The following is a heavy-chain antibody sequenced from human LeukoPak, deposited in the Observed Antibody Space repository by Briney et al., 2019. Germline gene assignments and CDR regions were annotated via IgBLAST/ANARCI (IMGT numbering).Heavy chain of an antibody. CDR1: GCTFTGYY. V-gene: IGHV1-2*02. J-gene: IGHJ4*02. D-gene: IGHD3-22*01. CDR3: ARDDHYDSSRYYQPFDY. Sequence: GASVTVSCKASGCTFTGYYMLWLRQAAGQGLEGMGWINPNSGGTNYAQKFQGRVTMTRDTSISTAYMELRSLSSDDTAVYYCARDDHYDSSRYYQPFDYWGQGTLVTVSS. CDR2: INPNSGGT.